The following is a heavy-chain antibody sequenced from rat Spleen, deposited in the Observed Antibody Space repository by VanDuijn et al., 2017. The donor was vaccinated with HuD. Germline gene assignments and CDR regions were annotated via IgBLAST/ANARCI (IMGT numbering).Heavy chain of an antibody. CDR3: GRRVFNYGGPYFYFDF. V-gene: IGHV5-25*01. Sequence: EVQLVESGGDLVQPGRSMKVSCAASGFTFSNHYMAWVRQAPTKGLEWVASISTGGGNTYYRDSVKGRFTISRDNAKSTLYLQMDSLRSEDTATYYCGRRVFNYGGPYFYFDFWGPGTMVTVSS. CDR1: GFTFSNHY. J-gene: IGHJ1*01. CDR2: ISTGGGNT. D-gene: IGHD1-11*01.